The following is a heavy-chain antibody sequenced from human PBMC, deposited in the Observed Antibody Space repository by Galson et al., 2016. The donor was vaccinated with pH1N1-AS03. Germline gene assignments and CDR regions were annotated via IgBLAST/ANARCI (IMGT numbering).Heavy chain of an antibody. CDR2: IYPSDSNA. CDR1: GYTFTSGW. D-gene: IGHD6-13*01. Sequence: QSGAEVTKPGESLKISCKGSGYTFTSGWIGWVRQMPGKGLEWMGIIYPSDSNAKYSPSFQGQVTISADNSITTAYLQWDSLTASETAMYYCARGFMAPADWGQGTLVTVSS. V-gene: IGHV5-51*01. CDR3: ARGFMAPAD. J-gene: IGHJ4*02.